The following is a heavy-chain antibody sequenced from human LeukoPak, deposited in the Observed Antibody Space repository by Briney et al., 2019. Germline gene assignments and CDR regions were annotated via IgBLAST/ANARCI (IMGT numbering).Heavy chain of an antibody. D-gene: IGHD6-19*01. CDR3: ARERIAVAGEYYYYGMDV. CDR2: ISAYNGNT. V-gene: IGHV1-18*01. Sequence: ASVKVSCKASGYTFTSYGISWVRQDPGQGLEWMGWISAYNGNTNYAQKLQGRVTMTTDTSTSTAYMELRSLRSDDTAVYYCARERIAVAGEYYYYGMDVWGQGTTVTVSS. CDR1: GYTFTSYG. J-gene: IGHJ6*02.